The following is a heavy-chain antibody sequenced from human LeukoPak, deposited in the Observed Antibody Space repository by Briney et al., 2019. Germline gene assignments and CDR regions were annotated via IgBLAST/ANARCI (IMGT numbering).Heavy chain of an antibody. CDR1: GFTFSSYG. J-gene: IGHJ4*02. CDR3: ARWVCSSTSCYYFDY. CDR2: IRYDGSNK. D-gene: IGHD2-2*01. V-gene: IGHV3-30*02. Sequence: SGGSLRLSCAASGFTFSSYGMHWVRQAPGKGLEWVAFIRYDGSNKYYADSVKGRFTISRDNVQNSLYLQMNSLRAEDTAVYYCARWVCSSTSCYYFDYWGQGALVIVSS.